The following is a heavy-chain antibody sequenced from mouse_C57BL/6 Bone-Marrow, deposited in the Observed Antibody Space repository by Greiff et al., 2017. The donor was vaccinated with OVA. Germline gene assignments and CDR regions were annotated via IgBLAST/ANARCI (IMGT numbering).Heavy chain of an antibody. CDR3: ARRTTVASQSFDY. V-gene: IGHV5-17*01. Sequence: EVQLVESGGGLVKPGGSLKLSCAASGFTFSDYGMHWVRQAPEKGLEWVAYISSGSSTIYYADTVKGRFTISRDNAKNTLFLQMTSLRSEDTAMYYCARRTTVASQSFDYWGQGTTLTVSS. CDR2: ISSGSSTI. CDR1: GFTFSDYG. D-gene: IGHD1-1*01. J-gene: IGHJ2*01.